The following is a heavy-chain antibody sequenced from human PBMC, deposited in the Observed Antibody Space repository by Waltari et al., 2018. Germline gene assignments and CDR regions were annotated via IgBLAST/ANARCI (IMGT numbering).Heavy chain of an antibody. CDR1: GGPISSHY. V-gene: IGHV4-59*11. D-gene: IGHD4-17*01. J-gene: IGHJ5*02. CDR3: ARYLSPTVTEHRGWFDP. Sequence: QVQLQESGPGLVKPSETLSLPCTVSGGPISSHYWTWIRPPPGKGLEWIGYIYYSGSTNYNPALKSRVTISVDTSKNQFSLKLSSVTAADTAVYYCARYLSPTVTEHRGWFDPWGQGTLVTVSS. CDR2: IYYSGST.